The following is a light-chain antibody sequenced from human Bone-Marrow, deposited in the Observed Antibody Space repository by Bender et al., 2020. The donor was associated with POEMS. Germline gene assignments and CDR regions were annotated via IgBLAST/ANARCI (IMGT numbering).Light chain of an antibody. V-gene: IGLV1-44*01. CDR2: SSH. CDR3: AVWGDRLNGWV. Sequence: QSVLTQPPSASGTPGQRVTISCSGGSSNIGAHAVNWYQHLPGTAPKLLIYSSHRRPSEVPDRFSGSRSGTSASLAIGGLQSEDDAGYYCAVWGDRLNGWVFGGGTKLTVL. J-gene: IGLJ3*02. CDR1: SSNIGAHA.